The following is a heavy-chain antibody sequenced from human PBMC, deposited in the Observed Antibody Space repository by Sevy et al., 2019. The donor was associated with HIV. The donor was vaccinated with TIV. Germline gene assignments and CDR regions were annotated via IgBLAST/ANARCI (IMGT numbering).Heavy chain of an antibody. CDR2: ISYDGSNK. V-gene: IGHV3-30-3*01. CDR3: ASWGGYSGL. Sequence: GGSLRLSCAASGFTFSSYAMHWVRQAPGKGLEWVAVISYDGSNKYYADSVKGRFTISRDNSKNTLYLQTNSLRAEDTAVYYCASWGGYSGLWGQGTLVTVSS. J-gene: IGHJ4*02. D-gene: IGHD5-12*01. CDR1: GFTFSSYA.